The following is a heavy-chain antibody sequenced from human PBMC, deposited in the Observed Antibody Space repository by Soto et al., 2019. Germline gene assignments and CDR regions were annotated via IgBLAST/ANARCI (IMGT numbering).Heavy chain of an antibody. V-gene: IGHV1-69*13. CDR1: GYTFTSYD. CDR3: ASAPGPHHY. J-gene: IGHJ4*02. CDR2: IIPIFGKT. Sequence: GVSVKVSCKAPGYTFTSYDINWVRQATGQGLEWMGGIIPIFGKTNYAQKFQGRVTITADESTSTAYMELSSLRSEDTAVYYCASAPGPHHYWGQGTLVTVSS.